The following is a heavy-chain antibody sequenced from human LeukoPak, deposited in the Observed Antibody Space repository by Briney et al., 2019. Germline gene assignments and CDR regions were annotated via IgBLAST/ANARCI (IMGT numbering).Heavy chain of an antibody. V-gene: IGHV1-2*02. Sequence: ASVKVSCKASGYTFTGYYMHWVRQAPGQGLEWMGWINPNSGGTNYAQKFQGRVTMTRDTSISTAYMELSRLRSDDTAVYYCARDVEMATITSGDYYYMDVWGKGTTVTVSS. CDR3: ARDVEMATITSGDYYYMDV. J-gene: IGHJ6*03. D-gene: IGHD5-24*01. CDR2: INPNSGGT. CDR1: GYTFTGYY.